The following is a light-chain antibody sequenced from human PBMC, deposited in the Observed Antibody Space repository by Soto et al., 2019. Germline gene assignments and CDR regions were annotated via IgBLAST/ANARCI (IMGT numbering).Light chain of an antibody. CDR2: TNN. V-gene: IGLV1-40*01. J-gene: IGLJ1*01. CDR3: QSYDSTLTYV. CDR1: SSNIGAGYH. Sequence: QSVLTQPPSVSGAPGQRVTISCTGNSSNIGAGYHVHWYQQLPGTAPKLLIYTNNNRPSGVPDRFSGSRSGTSASLAITGLQAEDEADYYFQSYDSTLTYVSGHGPNVTV.